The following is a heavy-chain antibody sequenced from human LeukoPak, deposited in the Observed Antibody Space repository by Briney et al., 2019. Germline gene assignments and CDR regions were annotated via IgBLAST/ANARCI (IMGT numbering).Heavy chain of an antibody. CDR2: TNHSGST. J-gene: IGHJ3*02. V-gene: IGHV4-34*01. CDR1: GGSFSGYY. D-gene: IGHD6-19*01. CDR3: ARAQIAVPHAFDI. Sequence: PSETLSLTCAVYGGSFSGYYWSWIRQPPGKGLEWIGETNHSGSTNYNPSLKSRVTISVDTSKNQFSLKLSSVTAADTAMYYCARAQIAVPHAFDIWGQGTMVTVSS.